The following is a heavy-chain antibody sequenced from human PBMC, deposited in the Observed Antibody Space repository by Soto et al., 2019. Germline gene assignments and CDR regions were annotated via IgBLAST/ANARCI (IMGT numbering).Heavy chain of an antibody. CDR1: GFTFSSYG. J-gene: IGHJ4*02. Sequence: QVKLVESGGGVVQPGRSLRLSCAASGFTFSSYGMHWARQAPGEGLEWVAVISYDGNRKYYADSVKGRFTISRDFSKNTVDLHMNSLRVEDTAVYFCARKGYGGRWSLEYWGQGILVTVSS. CDR2: ISYDGNRK. CDR3: ARKGYGGRWSLEY. D-gene: IGHD6-13*01. V-gene: IGHV3-30*03.